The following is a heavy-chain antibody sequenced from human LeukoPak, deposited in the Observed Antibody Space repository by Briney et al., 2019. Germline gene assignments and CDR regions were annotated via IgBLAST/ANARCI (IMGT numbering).Heavy chain of an antibody. Sequence: PSQTLSLTCTVSGVSISSGGYYWSWIRQPPGKGLEWIGYIYHSGSTYYNPSLKSRVTISVDRSKNQFSLKLSSVTAADTAVYYCARVRTYYPTTIFGVVIIGSFDYWGQGTLVTVSS. J-gene: IGHJ4*02. CDR3: ARVRTYYPTTIFGVVIIGSFDY. D-gene: IGHD3-3*01. V-gene: IGHV4-30-2*01. CDR1: GVSISSGGYY. CDR2: IYHSGST.